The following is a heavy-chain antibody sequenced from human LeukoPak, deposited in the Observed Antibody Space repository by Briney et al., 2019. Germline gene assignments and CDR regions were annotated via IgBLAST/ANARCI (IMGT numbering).Heavy chain of an antibody. D-gene: IGHD5-18*01. V-gene: IGHV3-9*03. J-gene: IGHJ3*02. CDR2: ISWNSGSI. CDR3: ARIGGYSYGYAFDI. Sequence: GRSLRLSCAASGFTFDDYAMHWVRQAPGKGLEWVSGISWNSGSIGYADSVKGRFTISRDNAKNSLYLQMNSLRAEDMALYYCARIGGYSYGYAFDIWGQGTMVTVSS. CDR1: GFTFDDYA.